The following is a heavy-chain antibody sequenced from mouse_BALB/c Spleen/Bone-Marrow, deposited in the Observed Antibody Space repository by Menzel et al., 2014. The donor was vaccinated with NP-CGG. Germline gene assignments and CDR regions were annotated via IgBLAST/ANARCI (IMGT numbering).Heavy chain of an antibody. CDR2: IDPANGNT. CDR1: GFNIKDTY. CDR3: ATMITYWSFDV. V-gene: IGHV14-3*02. D-gene: IGHD2-4*01. J-gene: IGHJ1*01. Sequence: VQLQQSGAELVKPGASVKLSCTASGFNIKDTYMHWVKQRPEQGLEWIGRIDPANGNTKYDPKFQGKATITADTSSNTAYLQLSSLTSXDTAVXDXATMITYWSFDVWGAGTTVTVSS.